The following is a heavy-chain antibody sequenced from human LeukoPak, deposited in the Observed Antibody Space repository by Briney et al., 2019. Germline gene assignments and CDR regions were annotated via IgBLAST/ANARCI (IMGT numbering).Heavy chain of an antibody. Sequence: PGGSLRLSCAASGFTFNNYAMNWVRQAPGKGLEWVSGITINGGRTYYADSVKGRFTISRDNSKNTLNLQMNSLRAEDTAVYYCAKDRGSGWFGSDYWGQGTRVTVSS. CDR1: GFTFNNYA. J-gene: IGHJ4*02. CDR3: AKDRGSGWFGSDY. CDR2: ITINGGRT. V-gene: IGHV3-23*01. D-gene: IGHD6-19*01.